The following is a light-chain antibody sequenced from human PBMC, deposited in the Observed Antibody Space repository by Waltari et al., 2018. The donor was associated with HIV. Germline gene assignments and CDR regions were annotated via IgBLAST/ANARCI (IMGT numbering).Light chain of an antibody. J-gene: IGKJ1*01. Sequence: EIALTQSPGTLSLSPGERATLSCRASQTISSTYLAWNQQKPGQAPRLLIYGASSRANGIPDRFSGSGSGTDFTLTISRLEPEDCAVYYCQQYIGSPRTFGQGTKVELK. V-gene: IGKV3-20*01. CDR3: QQYIGSPRT. CDR1: QTISSTY. CDR2: GAS.